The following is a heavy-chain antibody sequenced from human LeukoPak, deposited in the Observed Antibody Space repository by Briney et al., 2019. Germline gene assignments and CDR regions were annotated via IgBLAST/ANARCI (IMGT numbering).Heavy chain of an antibody. D-gene: IGHD5-18*01. CDR3: ARGEGYSNGYKLFDY. J-gene: IGHJ4*02. Sequence: SETLSLTCAVYGGSFSGYYWSWIRQPPGKGLEWIGEINHSGSTNYNPSLKSRVTISVDTSKNQFSLKLSSVTAADTAVYYCARGEGYSNGYKLFDYWGQGTLVTVSS. CDR1: GGSFSGYY. CDR2: INHSGST. V-gene: IGHV4-34*01.